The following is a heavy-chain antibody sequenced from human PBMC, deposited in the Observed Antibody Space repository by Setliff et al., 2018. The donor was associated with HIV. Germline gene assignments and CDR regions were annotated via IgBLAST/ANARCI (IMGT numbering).Heavy chain of an antibody. CDR1: GYTFTSYG. D-gene: IGHD3-10*01. J-gene: IGHJ1*01. V-gene: IGHV1-18*01. CDR2: ISAYDGNT. CDR3: ARVVVRGVTFIVEYFQH. Sequence: GASVKVSCKASGYTFTSYGISWVRQAPGHGLEWMGWISAYDGNTNSAQKLQGRVTMTTDTSTSTAYMELRSLRSDDTAVYYCARVVVRGVTFIVEYFQHWGQGTLVTVSS.